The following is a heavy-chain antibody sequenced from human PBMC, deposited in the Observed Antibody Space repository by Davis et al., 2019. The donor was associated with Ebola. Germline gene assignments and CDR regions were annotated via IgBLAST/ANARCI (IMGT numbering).Heavy chain of an antibody. CDR2: INHSGST. J-gene: IGHJ6*02. Sequence: MPSETLSLTCAVYGESFSGYYLSWIRQPPGKGLEWIGEINHSGSTNYDPSLNSLVTISVDTSKNQFSLKLSSVTAADTAVYYYARGRKSTIFGVVTHGEYYGMDVWGQGTTVTVSS. D-gene: IGHD3-3*01. CDR3: ARGRKSTIFGVVTHGEYYGMDV. V-gene: IGHV4-34*01. CDR1: GESFSGYY.